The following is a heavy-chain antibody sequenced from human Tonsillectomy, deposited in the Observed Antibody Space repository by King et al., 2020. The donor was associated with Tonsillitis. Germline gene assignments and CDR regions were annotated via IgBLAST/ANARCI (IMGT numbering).Heavy chain of an antibody. D-gene: IGHD5-18*01. CDR3: ARALRGYSYGSLLDYYGMDV. CDR1: GFSLSNARMG. Sequence: TLKESGPVLVKPTETLTLTCTVSGFSLSNARMGVSWIRQPPGKALEWLAHIFSNDEKSYSTSLKSRLTISKDTSKSQVVLTMTNMDPVDTATYYCARALRGYSYGSLLDYYGMDVWGQGTTVTVSS. CDR2: IFSNDEK. V-gene: IGHV2-26*01. J-gene: IGHJ6*02.